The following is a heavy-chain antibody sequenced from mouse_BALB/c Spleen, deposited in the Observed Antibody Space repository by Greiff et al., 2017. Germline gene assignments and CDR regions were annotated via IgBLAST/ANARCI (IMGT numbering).Heavy chain of an antibody. CDR3: ARYGSHFDY. V-gene: IGHV3-2*02. D-gene: IGHD1-1*02. CDR1: GYSITSDYA. Sequence: EVQLQESGPGLVKPSQSLSLTCTVTGYSITSDYAWNWIRQFPGNKLEWMGYISYSGSTSYNPSLKSRISITRDTSKNQFFLQLNSVTTEDTATYYCARYGSHFDYWGQGTTLTVSS. CDR2: ISYSGST. J-gene: IGHJ2*01.